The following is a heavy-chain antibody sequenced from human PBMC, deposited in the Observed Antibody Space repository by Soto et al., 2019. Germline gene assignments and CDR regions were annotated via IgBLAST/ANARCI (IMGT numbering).Heavy chain of an antibody. V-gene: IGHV1-2*02. CDR3: ARDREMATVGGVFDY. D-gene: IGHD4-4*01. CDR2: INPNSGGT. J-gene: IGHJ4*02. CDR1: GYTFTGYY. Sequence: QVQLVQSGAEVKKPGASVKVSCKASGYTFTGYYMHWVRQAPGQGLEWMGWINPNSGGTNFAQKLQGRVTMTRDTSISTAYMELSGLRSDDTAVYYCARDREMATVGGVFDYWGQGTLVTVSS.